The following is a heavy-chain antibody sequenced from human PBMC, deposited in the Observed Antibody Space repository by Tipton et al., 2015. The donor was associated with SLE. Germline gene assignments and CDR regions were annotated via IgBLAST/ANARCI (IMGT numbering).Heavy chain of an antibody. D-gene: IGHD7-27*01. Sequence: SLRLSCAASGFTFSSYEFNWVRQAPGKGLEWLSYISASGSAAHYGDSVKGRFTISRDNGKNLVYLQMNSLRDEDTAVYYCARDLNWDYYFDYWGQGTLVTVSS. CDR3: ARDLNWDYYFDY. J-gene: IGHJ4*02. CDR1: GFTFSSYE. CDR2: ISASGSAA. V-gene: IGHV3-48*03.